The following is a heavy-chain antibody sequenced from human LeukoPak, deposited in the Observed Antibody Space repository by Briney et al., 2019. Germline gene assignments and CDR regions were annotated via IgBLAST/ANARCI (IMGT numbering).Heavy chain of an antibody. CDR3: ARSQYGSGSYYNDDY. D-gene: IGHD3-10*01. J-gene: IGHJ4*02. Sequence: GGSLRLSCAASGFTFSSYSMNWVRQAPGKGLEWVSSISSSSSYIYYADSVKGRFTISRDNAKNSLYLQMNSPSAEDTAVYHCARSQYGSGSYYNDDYWGQGTLVTVSS. CDR1: GFTFSSYS. V-gene: IGHV3-21*04. CDR2: ISSSSSYI.